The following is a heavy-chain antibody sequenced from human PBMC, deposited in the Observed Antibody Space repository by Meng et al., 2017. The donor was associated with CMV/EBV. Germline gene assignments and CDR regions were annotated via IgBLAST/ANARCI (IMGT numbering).Heavy chain of an antibody. V-gene: IGHV2-70D*14. CDR1: GFSLSTSRMR. CDR3: ARAHTDYYYGMDV. D-gene: IGHD4-17*01. Sequence: SGPTLVKPTQTLTLTCTFSGFSLSTSRMRVSWIRQPPGKALEWLARIDWDDDKFYSTSLKTRLTISKDTSKNQVVLTMTNMDPVDTATYYCARAHTDYYYGMDVWGQGTTVTVSS. CDR2: IDWDDDK. J-gene: IGHJ6*02.